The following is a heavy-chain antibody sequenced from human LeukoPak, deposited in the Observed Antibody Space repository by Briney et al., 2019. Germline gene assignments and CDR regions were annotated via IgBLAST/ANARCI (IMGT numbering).Heavy chain of an antibody. J-gene: IGHJ4*02. CDR3: ARASSTSCYY. D-gene: IGHD2-2*01. V-gene: IGHV3-64*01. CDR1: GFTFSSYA. Sequence: GGSLRLSCAASGFTFSSYAMHWVRQAPGKGLEYVSAISSNGGSTYYANSVKGRFTISRDNSKNTLYLQMNSLRAEDTAVYYCARASSTSCYYWGQGTLVTVSS. CDR2: ISSNGGST.